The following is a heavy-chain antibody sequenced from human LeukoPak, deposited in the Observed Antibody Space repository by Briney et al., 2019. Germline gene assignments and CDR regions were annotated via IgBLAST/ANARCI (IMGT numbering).Heavy chain of an antibody. V-gene: IGHV4-59*02. J-gene: IGHJ4*02. CDR1: GGSVSSYY. CDR3: ARGYCSGGSCYDFDY. CDR2: IYYSGST. Sequence: PSETLSLTCTVSGGSVSSYYWSWIRQPPGKGLEWIGYIYYSGSTNYNPSLKSRVTISVDTSKNQFSLKLNSITTADTAVYYCARGYCSGGSCYDFDYWGQGTLVTVSS. D-gene: IGHD2-15*01.